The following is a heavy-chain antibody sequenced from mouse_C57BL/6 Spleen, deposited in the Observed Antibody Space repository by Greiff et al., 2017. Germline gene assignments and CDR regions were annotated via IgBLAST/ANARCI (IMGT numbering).Heavy chain of an antibody. CDR1: GYTFTDYY. D-gene: IGHD3-2*02. Sequence: EVQLQQSGPELVKPGASVKISCKASGYTFTDYYMNWVKQSHGKSLEWIGDTNPNNGGTSYNQKFKGKATLTVDKSSSTAYMELRSLTSEDSAVYYCARDSSVYHFDYWGQGTTLTVSS. V-gene: IGHV1-26*01. CDR3: ARDSSVYHFDY. J-gene: IGHJ2*01. CDR2: TNPNNGGT.